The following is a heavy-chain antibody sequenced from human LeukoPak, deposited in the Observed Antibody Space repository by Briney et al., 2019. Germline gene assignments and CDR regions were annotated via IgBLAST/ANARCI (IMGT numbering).Heavy chain of an antibody. CDR3: AKGPTLTSFGS. V-gene: IGHV3-23*05. Sequence: GGSLRLSCVAPGLTLSNSAMTWVRQAPGKGLDWVAIIGDSDTSTNYPDSVRGRFIISRDNSKETLHLPMHTLIVYGKAVYYCAKGPTLTSFGSWGQGTLVTVSS. D-gene: IGHD4-17*01. CDR2: IGDSDTST. CDR1: GLTLSNSA. J-gene: IGHJ4*01.